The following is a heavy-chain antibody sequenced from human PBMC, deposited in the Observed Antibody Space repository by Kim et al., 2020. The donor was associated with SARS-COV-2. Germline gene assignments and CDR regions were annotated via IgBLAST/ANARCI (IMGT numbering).Heavy chain of an antibody. Sequence: SETLSLTCAVYGGSFSGYYWSWIRQPPGKGLEWIGEINHSGSTNYNPSLKSRVTISVDTSKNQFSLKLSSVTAADTAVYYCARGQLLSKDIWSVDVWGQGTTVTVSS. CDR1: GGSFSGYY. CDR2: INHSGST. V-gene: IGHV4-34*01. CDR3: ARGQLLSKDIWSVDV. J-gene: IGHJ6*02. D-gene: IGHD3-3*01.